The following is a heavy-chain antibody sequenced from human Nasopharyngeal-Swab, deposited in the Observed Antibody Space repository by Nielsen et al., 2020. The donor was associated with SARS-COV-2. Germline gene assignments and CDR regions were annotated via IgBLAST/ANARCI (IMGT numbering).Heavy chain of an antibody. J-gene: IGHJ3*02. CDR3: ARGTSCGADCPNGFDI. V-gene: IGHV3-13*01. Sequence: GGSLRLSCAASGFTFSRHDMHWVRQVTGKGLEWFSAIHTAGDTWYAGSVKGRFTISRENAKNSLYLQMNSLRAGDTAVYYCARGTSCGADCPNGFDIWGQGTMVTVSS. D-gene: IGHD2-21*02. CDR1: GFTFSRHD. CDR2: IHTAGDT.